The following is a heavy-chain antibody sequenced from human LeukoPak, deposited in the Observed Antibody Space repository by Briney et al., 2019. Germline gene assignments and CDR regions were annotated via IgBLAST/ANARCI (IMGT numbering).Heavy chain of an antibody. CDR2: ITSSGSYI. CDR3: ARHVVAVGFDY. V-gene: IGHV3-21*01. J-gene: IGHJ4*02. D-gene: IGHD3-22*01. Sequence: GGSLRLSCAASGFTFSSYTMNWVRQAPGKGLEWVSSITSSGSYIYYADSVMGRFTISRDNTNNSLYLQMNSLRAEDTAAYYCARHVVAVGFDYWGQGTLVTVSS. CDR1: GFTFSSYT.